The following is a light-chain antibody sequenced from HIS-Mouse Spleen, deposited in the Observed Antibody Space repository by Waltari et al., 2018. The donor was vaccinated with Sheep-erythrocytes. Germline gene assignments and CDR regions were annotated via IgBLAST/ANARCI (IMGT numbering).Light chain of an antibody. CDR2: EGS. Sequence: QSALTQPASVSGSPGQSITISCTGTSSDVGSYYLFSWYHQHPGKAPKLMIYEGSKRPSGVSNRFSGSKSGNTASLTISGLQAEDEADYYCCSYAGSSTPWVFGGGTKLTVL. V-gene: IGLV2-23*01. CDR1: SSDVGSYYL. J-gene: IGLJ3*02. CDR3: CSYAGSSTPWV.